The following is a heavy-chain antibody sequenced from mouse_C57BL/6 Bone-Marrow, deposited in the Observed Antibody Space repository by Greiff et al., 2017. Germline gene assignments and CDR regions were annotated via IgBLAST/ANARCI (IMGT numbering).Heavy chain of an antibody. J-gene: IGHJ4*01. V-gene: IGHV5-17*01. CDR1: GFTFSDYG. CDR3: AREKKCLSMDY. CDR2: ISSGSSTI. D-gene: IGHD2-3*01. Sequence: EVNVVESGGGLVKPGGSLKLSCAASGFTFSDYGMHWVRQAPEKGLEWVAYISSGSSTIYYADTVKGRFTIARDNAKNTLFLQMTSLRSEDTAMYYCAREKKCLSMDYWGQGTSVTVSA.